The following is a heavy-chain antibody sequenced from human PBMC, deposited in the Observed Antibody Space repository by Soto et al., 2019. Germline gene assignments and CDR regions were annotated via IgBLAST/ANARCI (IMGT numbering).Heavy chain of an antibody. CDR1: GFSLSTSGVG. J-gene: IGHJ4*02. CDR2: IYWDDDK. Sequence: QITLKESGPTLVKPTQTLTLTCTFSGFSLSTSGVGVGWIRQPPGKALEWLAVIYWDDDKRYSPSLKSRLTITKDNSKKQVALTMTNMDPVDTATYYCAYRVGSRGSFDYWGPGTLVTVSS. D-gene: IGHD6-25*01. V-gene: IGHV2-5*02. CDR3: AYRVGSRGSFDY.